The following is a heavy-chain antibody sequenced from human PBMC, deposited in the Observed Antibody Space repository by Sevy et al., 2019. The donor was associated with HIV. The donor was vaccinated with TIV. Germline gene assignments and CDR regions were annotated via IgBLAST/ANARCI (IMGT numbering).Heavy chain of an antibody. D-gene: IGHD2-2*01. CDR2: ISAYSGDT. V-gene: IGHV1-18*01. J-gene: IGHJ4*02. Sequence: ASVKVSCKTFGYTFKTYGISWVRQAPAQGLEWMGWISAYSGDTNFAQKFQGRVTMTTDTSTSTAYMELSSLRSDDTAVYFWARDKPQGVVIIPGSMWGGVDYWGQGTVVTVSS. CDR3: ARDKPQGVVIIPGSMWGGVDY. CDR1: GYTFKTYG.